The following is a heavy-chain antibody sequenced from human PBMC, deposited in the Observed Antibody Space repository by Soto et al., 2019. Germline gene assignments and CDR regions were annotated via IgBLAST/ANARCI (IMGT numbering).Heavy chain of an antibody. V-gene: IGHV3-48*02. CDR1: GFTFSSYS. Sequence: EVQLVESGGGLVQPGGSLRLSCAASGFTFSSYSMNWVRQAPGKGLGWVSYISSSSSTIYYAASVKGRFTISRDNAKNSLYLQMNSLRDEDTAVYYCARGPSTVTTNYFDYWGQGTLVTVSS. D-gene: IGHD4-17*01. J-gene: IGHJ4*02. CDR3: ARGPSTVTTNYFDY. CDR2: ISSSSSTI.